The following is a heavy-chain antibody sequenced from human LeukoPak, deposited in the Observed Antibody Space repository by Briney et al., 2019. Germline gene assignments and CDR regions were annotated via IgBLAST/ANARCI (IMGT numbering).Heavy chain of an antibody. CDR3: ARVLAGYYDSSGYSGSDAFDI. V-gene: IGHV3-21*01. CDR2: ISSSSSYI. CDR1: GFTFSSYS. Sequence: KPGGSLRLSCAASGFTFSSYSMTWVRQAPGKGLEWVSSISSSSSYIYYADSVKGRFTISRDNAKNSLYLQMNSLRAEDTAVYYCARVLAGYYDSSGYSGSDAFDIWGQGTMVTVPS. J-gene: IGHJ3*02. D-gene: IGHD3-22*01.